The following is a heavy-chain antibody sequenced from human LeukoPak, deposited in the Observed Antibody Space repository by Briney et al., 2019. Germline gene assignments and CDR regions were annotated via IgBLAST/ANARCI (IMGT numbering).Heavy chain of an antibody. V-gene: IGHV3-64*01. Sequence: GGSLRLSCAASGFTLSIYAMHWVRQAPGKGLEYVSGLSSNGGSTYYANSVKGRFTISRDNSKNTLFLQLGSLRAEDMAVYYCARARCCSSSCYWADAVYFDYWGRGTLVTVSS. CDR3: ARARCCSSSCYWADAVYFDY. CDR1: GFTLSIYA. D-gene: IGHD2-2*01. J-gene: IGHJ4*02. CDR2: LSSNGGST.